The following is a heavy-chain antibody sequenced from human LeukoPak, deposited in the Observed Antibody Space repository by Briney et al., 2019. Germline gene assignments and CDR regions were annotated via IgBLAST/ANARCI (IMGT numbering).Heavy chain of an antibody. CDR1: GYTFTSHD. V-gene: IGHV1-8*03. J-gene: IGHJ5*02. Sequence: ASVKVSCKASGYTFTSHDINWVRQAPGQGLEWMGWMNPNNGNAGYAQKFQGRVTITRNTSINTAYMELNSLRSEDTAVYYCARAMRTAIDRHWFDPWGQGTLVTVSS. CDR3: ARAMRTAIDRHWFDP. CDR2: MNPNNGNA. D-gene: IGHD5-18*01.